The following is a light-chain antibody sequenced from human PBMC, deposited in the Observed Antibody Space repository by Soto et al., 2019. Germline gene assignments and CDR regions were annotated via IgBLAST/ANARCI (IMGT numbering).Light chain of an antibody. CDR1: QSISSW. CDR3: QQYNSWPLT. J-gene: IGKJ4*01. V-gene: IGKV1-5*03. CDR2: KAS. Sequence: DIQMTQSPSTLSASVGDRVTITCRASQSISSWLAWYQQKPGKAPNLLIYKASSLESGVPSRFSGSGSGTEFSLTISSLQPDYFATYYCQQYNSWPLTFGGGTKVEIK.